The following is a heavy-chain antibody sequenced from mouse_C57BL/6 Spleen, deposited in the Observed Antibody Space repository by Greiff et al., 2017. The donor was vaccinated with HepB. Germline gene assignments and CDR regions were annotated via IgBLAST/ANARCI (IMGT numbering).Heavy chain of an antibody. D-gene: IGHD3-3*01. J-gene: IGHJ3*01. CDR2: IDLSDSNT. Sequence: VQLQQPGAELVMPGASVKLSCKASGFTFTSYWMHWVKQRPGQGLEWIGEIDLSDSNTNYNQKFKGKSTLTVDKSSSTADMQLSSLTSEDSAVYYCARGDPFAYWGQGTLVTVSA. CDR3: ARGDPFAY. V-gene: IGHV1-69*01. CDR1: GFTFTSYW.